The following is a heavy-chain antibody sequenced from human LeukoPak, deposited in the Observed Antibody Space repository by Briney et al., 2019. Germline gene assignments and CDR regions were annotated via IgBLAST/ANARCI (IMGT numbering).Heavy chain of an antibody. J-gene: IGHJ4*02. Sequence: SETLSLTCTVSSGSISSSTYYWGWIRQPPGKGLEWIGSIYHSGSTYYNPSLKSRVTISVDTSKNQFSLRLTSVTAADTAVYYCARDSPPAHCSGGSCYFDYWGQGTLVTVSS. V-gene: IGHV4-39*07. CDR1: SGSISSSTYY. CDR3: ARDSPPAHCSGGSCYFDY. CDR2: IYHSGST. D-gene: IGHD2-15*01.